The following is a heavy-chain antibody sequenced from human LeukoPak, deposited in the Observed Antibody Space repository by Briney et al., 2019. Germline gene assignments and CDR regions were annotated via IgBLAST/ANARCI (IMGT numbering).Heavy chain of an antibody. Sequence: GGSLRLSCAASGFTFSSYSMNWVRQAPGKGLEWVSSISSSSSYIYYADSAKGRFTISRDNAKNSLYLQMNSLRAEDTAVYYCARGPPFWSGYYILYWGQGTLVTVSS. CDR1: GFTFSSYS. CDR2: ISSSSSYI. CDR3: ARGPPFWSGYYILY. V-gene: IGHV3-21*01. D-gene: IGHD3-3*01. J-gene: IGHJ4*02.